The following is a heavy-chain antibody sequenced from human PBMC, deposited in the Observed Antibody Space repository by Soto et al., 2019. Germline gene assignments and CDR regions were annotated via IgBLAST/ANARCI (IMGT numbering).Heavy chain of an antibody. D-gene: IGHD5-18*01. J-gene: IGHJ4*02. CDR1: GGTFSSYA. CDR2: IIPIFGTA. Sequence: ASVKVSCKASGGTFSSYAISWVRQAPGQGPEWMGGIIPIFGTANYAQKFQGRVTITADESTSTAYMELSSLRSEDTAVYYCARGPPILIQLWSPGYFDYWGQGTLVTVSS. CDR3: ARGPPILIQLWSPGYFDY. V-gene: IGHV1-69*13.